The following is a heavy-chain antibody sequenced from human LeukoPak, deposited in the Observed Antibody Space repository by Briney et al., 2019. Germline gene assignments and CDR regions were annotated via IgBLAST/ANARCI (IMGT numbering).Heavy chain of an antibody. V-gene: IGHV1-3*01. CDR3: TIGLAGHWDAFDI. CDR1: GYTFTTCA. Sequence: ASVKVTCKASGYTFTTCAVHRVRQSPGQRLGWMGWIHADSGNTKYSQKLQGRVAIARDTSASTIYMELTSLRIEDTAVYFCTIGLAGHWDAFDIWGLGTMVTVSS. J-gene: IGHJ3*02. D-gene: IGHD6-19*01. CDR2: IHADSGNT.